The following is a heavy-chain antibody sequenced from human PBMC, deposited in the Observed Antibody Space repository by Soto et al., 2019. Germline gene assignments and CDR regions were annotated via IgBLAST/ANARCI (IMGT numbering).Heavy chain of an antibody. V-gene: IGHV5-10-1*01. CDR2: IDPSDSYT. J-gene: IGHJ6*02. CDR3: ARHPPRITIFGVVIGTMDV. D-gene: IGHD3-3*01. Sequence: GESLKISCKGSGYSFTSYWISWVRQMPGKGLEWMGRIDPSDSYTNYSPSFQGHVTISADKSISTAYLQWSSLKASDTAMYYCARHPPRITIFGVVIGTMDVWGQGTTVTV. CDR1: GYSFTSYW.